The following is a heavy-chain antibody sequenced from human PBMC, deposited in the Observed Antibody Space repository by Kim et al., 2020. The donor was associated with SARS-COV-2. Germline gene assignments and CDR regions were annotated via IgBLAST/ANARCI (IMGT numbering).Heavy chain of an antibody. D-gene: IGHD7-27*01. Sequence: GSKKYYSDSVKGRFTISRDNSKNALFLHMNSLRGDDTAVYYCATGADLDYWGRGTLVTVSS. CDR2: GSKK. J-gene: IGHJ4*02. V-gene: IGHV3-30*02. CDR3: ATGADLDY.